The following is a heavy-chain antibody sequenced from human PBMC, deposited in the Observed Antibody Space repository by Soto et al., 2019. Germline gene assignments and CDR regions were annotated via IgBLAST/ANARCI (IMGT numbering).Heavy chain of an antibody. CDR1: GGSISGGVYY. J-gene: IGHJ2*01. CDR2: IFDSGSA. CDR3: AREIIPLTTDWYFDL. V-gene: IGHV4-30-4*01. D-gene: IGHD4-17*01. Sequence: TPSETLSLTCTVSGGSISGGVYYWSWIRQPPGKGLEWIGYIFDSGSAYYNPSLKSRVTISVDTSKNQFSLRLSSVTAADTAVYYCAREIIPLTTDWYFDLWGRGTLVTVSS.